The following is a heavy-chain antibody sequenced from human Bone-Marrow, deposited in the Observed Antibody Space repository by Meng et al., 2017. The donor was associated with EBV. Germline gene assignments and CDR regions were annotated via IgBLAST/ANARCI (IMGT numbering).Heavy chain of an antibody. J-gene: IGHJ4*02. CDR2: FLPTLGAP. Sequence: VELVEAAAEVKKPGSSVKVSCKTSGGPFRTYAVSWVRQAPGQGLEWLGGFLPTLGAPNYAQKFHGRVTITADESTSTHYMDLSSLRSDDTAVYYCASESGRGYTPDYWGQGTLVTVSS. D-gene: IGHD3-10*01. V-gene: IGHV1-69*01. CDR3: ASESGRGYTPDY. CDR1: GGPFRTYA.